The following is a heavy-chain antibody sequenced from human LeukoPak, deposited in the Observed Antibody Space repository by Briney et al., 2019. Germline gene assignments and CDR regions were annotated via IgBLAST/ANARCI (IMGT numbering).Heavy chain of an antibody. V-gene: IGHV4-61*02. Sequence: PSQTLSLTCTVSGNSISSYNYYWSWVRQPAGKGLEWIGRVYPSENTNYNPYNPSLTGRVTISIDASRNQFSLKLSSVTAADTAVYYCARGFGSGYDFPTYYYGMDVWGQGTTVTVSS. J-gene: IGHJ6*02. CDR3: ARGFGSGYDFPTYYYGMDV. D-gene: IGHD5-12*01. CDR2: VYPSENT. CDR1: GNSISSYNYY.